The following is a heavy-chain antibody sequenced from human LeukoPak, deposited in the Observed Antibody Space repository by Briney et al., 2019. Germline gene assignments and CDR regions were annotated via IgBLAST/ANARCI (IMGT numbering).Heavy chain of an antibody. CDR1: GGSFSNYA. CDR2: IIPLYGTP. CDR3: AGDGRGSYHHRTFDY. D-gene: IGHD1-26*01. J-gene: IGHJ4*02. Sequence: ASVKVSCKASGGSFSNYALSWVRQAPGQGLEWMGGIIPLYGTPNYAQKFQGRVTITADISTSTAYMELRSLRSDDTAVYYCAGDGRGSYHHRTFDYWGQGTLVTVSS. V-gene: IGHV1-69*06.